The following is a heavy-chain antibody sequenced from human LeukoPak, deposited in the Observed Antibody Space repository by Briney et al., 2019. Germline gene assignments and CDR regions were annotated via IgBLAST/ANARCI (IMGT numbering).Heavy chain of an antibody. D-gene: IGHD5-12*01. CDR2: INHSGGST. Sequence: ASVKVSRKASGYTFTSYYMHWVRQAPAQGLEWMGIINHSGGSTSYAQKFQGRVTMTRDTSTSTVYMELSSLRSEDTAVYYCARDSGYDLRVLYYYGMDVWGQGTTVTVSS. CDR3: ARDSGYDLRVLYYYGMDV. V-gene: IGHV1-46*01. CDR1: GYTFTSYY. J-gene: IGHJ6*02.